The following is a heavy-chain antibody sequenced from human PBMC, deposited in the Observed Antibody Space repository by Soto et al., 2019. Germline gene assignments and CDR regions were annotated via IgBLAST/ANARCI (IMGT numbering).Heavy chain of an antibody. J-gene: IGHJ4*02. V-gene: IGHV3-30-3*01. Sequence: QVHLVESGGGVVQPGRSLRLSCAASAFTFSSYAMHWVRQAPGKGLEWVAVISYDGGSKFYADSVKSRFTISRDNSKKTLDLQMNSLRADDTAVYYRARVDCSGGSCYGVGYCDYWGQGTLVTVSS. CDR2: ISYDGGSK. D-gene: IGHD2-15*01. CDR1: AFTFSSYA. CDR3: ARVDCSGGSCYGVGYCDY.